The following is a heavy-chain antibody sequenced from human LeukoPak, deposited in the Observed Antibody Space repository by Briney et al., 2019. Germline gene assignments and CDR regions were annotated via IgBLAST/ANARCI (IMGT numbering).Heavy chain of an antibody. J-gene: IGHJ4*02. D-gene: IGHD5-24*01. CDR2: IIPTTGLA. V-gene: IGHV1-69*04. CDR1: GGTFSNLA. Sequence: SVKVSCKASGGTFSNLAISWVRQAPGQGLELMGRIIPTTGLANYAQKFQGRVTITADKSTSTAYMDLSSLRSEDTAVYYCARAPPRLDGYILYYWGQGTLVTVSS. CDR3: ARAPPRLDGYILYY.